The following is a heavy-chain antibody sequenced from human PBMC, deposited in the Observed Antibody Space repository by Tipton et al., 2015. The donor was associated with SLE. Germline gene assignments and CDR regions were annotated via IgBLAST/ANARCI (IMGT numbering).Heavy chain of an antibody. CDR3: ASLYSSSWYEFGDY. CDR2: ISYDGSNK. CDR1: GITFSSYV. J-gene: IGHJ4*02. Sequence: RSLRLSCAASGITFSSYVMHWVRQAPGKGLEWVAVISYDGSNKYYADSVEGRFTISRDNTKNTLYLQMNSLRAEDTAVYYCASLYSSSWYEFGDYWGQGTLVTVSS. V-gene: IGHV3-30*04. D-gene: IGHD6-13*01.